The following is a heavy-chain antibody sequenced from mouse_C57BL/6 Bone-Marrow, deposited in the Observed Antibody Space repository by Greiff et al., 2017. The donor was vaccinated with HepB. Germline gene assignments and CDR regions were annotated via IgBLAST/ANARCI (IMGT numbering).Heavy chain of an antibody. CDR2: ISGGGGNT. CDR1: GFTFSSYT. Sequence: DVHLVESGGGLVKPGGSLKLSCAASGFTFSSYTMSWVRQTPEKRLEWVATISGGGGNTYYPDSVKGRFTISRDNAKNTLYLQMSSLRSEDTALYYCARQGITTVVAPDYWGQGTSVTVSS. D-gene: IGHD1-1*01. V-gene: IGHV5-9*01. J-gene: IGHJ4*01. CDR3: ARQGITTVVAPDY.